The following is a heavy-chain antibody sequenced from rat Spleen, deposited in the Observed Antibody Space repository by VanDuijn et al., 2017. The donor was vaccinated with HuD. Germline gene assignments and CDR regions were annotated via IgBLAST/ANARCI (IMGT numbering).Heavy chain of an antibody. CDR1: GYSITSRY. Sequence: EVQLQESGPGLVKPSQSLSLTCSVTGYSITSRYWGWIRKFPGNKMEWMGHIDYSGDTNYNPSLKSRISIARDTSKNQFFLQLNSVTTEDTATYYCARYEDYGGWYFDLWGPGTMVTVSS. J-gene: IGHJ1*01. CDR3: ARYEDYGGWYFDL. CDR2: IDYSGDT. V-gene: IGHV3-1*01. D-gene: IGHD1-1*01.